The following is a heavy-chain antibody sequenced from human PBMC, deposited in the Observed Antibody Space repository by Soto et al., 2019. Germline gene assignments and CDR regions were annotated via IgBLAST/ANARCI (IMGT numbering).Heavy chain of an antibody. V-gene: IGHV1-46*01. D-gene: IGHD4-4*01. Sequence: GASVKVSCKASGYTLASYYMRWVRQAPRQGLEWMGIINPSGGSTSYAQKFQGRVTMTRDTSTSTVYMGLSSLRSEDTAVYYCARVTVTTPYYYYGMDVWGQGTTVTVSS. CDR2: INPSGGST. CDR1: GYTLASYY. CDR3: ARVTVTTPYYYYGMDV. J-gene: IGHJ6*02.